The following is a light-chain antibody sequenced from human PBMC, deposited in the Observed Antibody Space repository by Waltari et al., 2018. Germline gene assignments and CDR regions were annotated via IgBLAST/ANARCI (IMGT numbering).Light chain of an antibody. J-gene: IGLJ3*02. CDR3: QSYDNDNVV. CDR2: EDY. CDR1: SGSIVSSY. Sequence: NFILTQTHSVSESPGKTVTISCTRSSGSIVSSYLPWYQHRPGSAPTPVIYEDYQRPSGVPERFSGSIDSSSNSAYVTISGLKPEDEADYYCQSYDNDNVVFGGGTRLTVL. V-gene: IGLV6-57*03.